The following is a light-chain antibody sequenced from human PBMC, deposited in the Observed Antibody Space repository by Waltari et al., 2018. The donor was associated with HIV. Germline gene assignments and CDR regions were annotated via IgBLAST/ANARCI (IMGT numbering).Light chain of an antibody. CDR1: SSTIGSNT. J-gene: IGLJ2*01. V-gene: IGLV1-44*01. CDR3: AAWDDSLNGLV. Sequence: QSVLTQPPSASGTPGQRVTISCSGSSSTIGSNTVNWYQQLPGTAPKLLIYSNNRRPSAVPDRFTGSKSGTSASLAISGLQSEDEADYYCAAWDDSLNGLVFGGGTKLTVL. CDR2: SNN.